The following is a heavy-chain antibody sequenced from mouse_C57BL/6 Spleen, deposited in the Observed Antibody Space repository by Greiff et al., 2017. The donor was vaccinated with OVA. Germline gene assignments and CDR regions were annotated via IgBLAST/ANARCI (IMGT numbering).Heavy chain of an antibody. Sequence: EVQVVESGGGLVKPGGSLKLSCAASGFTFSSYAMSWVRQTPEKRLEWVATISDGGSYTYYPDNVKGRFTISRDNAKNNLYLQMSHLKSEDTAMYDGAREAYYSNSSDYWGQGTTLTVSS. CDR1: GFTFSSYA. V-gene: IGHV5-4*01. J-gene: IGHJ2*01. CDR3: AREAYYSNSSDY. D-gene: IGHD2-5*01. CDR2: ISDGGSYT.